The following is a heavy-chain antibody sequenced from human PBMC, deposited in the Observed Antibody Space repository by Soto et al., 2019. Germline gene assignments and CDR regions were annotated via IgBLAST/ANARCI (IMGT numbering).Heavy chain of an antibody. CDR2: IIPIFGTA. V-gene: IGHV1-69*13. D-gene: IGHD5-12*01. Sequence: RASVKVSCKASGGTFSSYAISWVRQAPGQGLEWMGGIIPIFGTANYAQKFQGRVTITADESTSTAYMELSSLRSEDTAVYYCASPIVARPYYYYGMDVWGQGTTVTVSS. J-gene: IGHJ6*02. CDR1: GGTFSSYA. CDR3: ASPIVARPYYYYGMDV.